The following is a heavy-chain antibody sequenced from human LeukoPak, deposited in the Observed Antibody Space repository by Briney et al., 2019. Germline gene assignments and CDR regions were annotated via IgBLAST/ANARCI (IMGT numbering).Heavy chain of an antibody. CDR3: AKHRLMIVVPGGAFNI. Sequence: SETLSLTCTVSGASISSYYWSWIRLPPGKGLQWIGHIYYTGSTNYHPSLKSRVTMSVHTSKNQFSLNLNSVTAADTAVYYCAKHRLMIVVPGGAFNIWGQGTMVTVSS. J-gene: IGHJ3*02. CDR2: IYYTGST. CDR1: GASISSYY. D-gene: IGHD3-22*01. V-gene: IGHV4-59*03.